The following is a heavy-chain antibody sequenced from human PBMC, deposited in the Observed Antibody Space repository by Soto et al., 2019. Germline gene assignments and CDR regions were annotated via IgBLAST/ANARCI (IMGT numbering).Heavy chain of an antibody. CDR3: ARRAQRDSGGLHAFDI. J-gene: IGHJ3*02. CDR2: ISSSGSPI. V-gene: IGHV3-11*01. Sequence: GGTLRLSCAASGFTFSDSYMSWIRQAPGKGLEWVSYISSSGSPIYYAESVKGRFSISRDNSKNSLYLQMNSLRAEDTAVYYCARRAQRDSGGLHAFDIWGQATMVTVSS. CDR1: GFTFSDSY. D-gene: IGHD2-15*01.